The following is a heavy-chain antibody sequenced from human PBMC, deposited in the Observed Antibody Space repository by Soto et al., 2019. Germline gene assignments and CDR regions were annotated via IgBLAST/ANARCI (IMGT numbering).Heavy chain of an antibody. V-gene: IGHV1-69*12. CDR1: GGTFSSYA. CDR2: IIPIFGTA. D-gene: IGHD2-15*01. J-gene: IGHJ2*01. Sequence: QVQLVQSGAEVKKPGSSVKVSCKASGGTFSSYAISWVRQAPGQGLEWMGGIIPIFGTANYAQKFQGRVTITADESTSTAYMELSSLRSDDTAVYYCARVVTVVKSFHYWYFDLWGRDTLVTVSS. CDR3: ARVVTVVKSFHYWYFDL.